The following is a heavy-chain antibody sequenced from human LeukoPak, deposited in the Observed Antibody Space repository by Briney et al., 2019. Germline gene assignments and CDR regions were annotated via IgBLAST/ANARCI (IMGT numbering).Heavy chain of an antibody. CDR2: IYYSGST. V-gene: IGHV4-31*03. CDR1: GGSISSGGYY. D-gene: IGHD3-22*01. Sequence: PSETLSLTCTVSGGSISSGGYYWSWIRQHPGKGLEWIGYIYYSGSTYYNPSLKSRFTISVDTSKNQFSLKLSSVTAADTAVYYCARVSWDYYDSSGYYGTFDYWGQGTLVTVSS. CDR3: ARVSWDYYDSSGYYGTFDY. J-gene: IGHJ4*02.